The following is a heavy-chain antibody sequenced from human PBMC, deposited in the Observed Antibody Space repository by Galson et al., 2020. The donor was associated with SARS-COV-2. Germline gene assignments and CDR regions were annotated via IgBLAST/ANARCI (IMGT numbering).Heavy chain of an antibody. CDR3: ARIVEYYISGSYYSGFDY. D-gene: IGHD3-10*01. V-gene: IGHV2-70*11. Sequence: ESGPTLVKPTQTLTLTCTFSGFSLSTTGMCLSWFRQPPGKALEWLARIDWDDDKYYSTSLKTRLTISKDTSKNQVVLTMTNMDPVDTATYYCARIVEYYISGSYYSGFDYWGQGTLVAVSS. J-gene: IGHJ4*02. CDR1: GFSLSTTGMC. CDR2: IDWDDDK.